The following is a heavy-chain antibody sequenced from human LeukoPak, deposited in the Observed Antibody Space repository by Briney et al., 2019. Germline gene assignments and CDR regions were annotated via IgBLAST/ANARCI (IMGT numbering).Heavy chain of an antibody. CDR2: IKQDGSET. CDR1: GFTFSNYW. J-gene: IGHJ4*02. CDR3: ARDFWGAYRVDYFDY. D-gene: IGHD3-3*01. V-gene: IGHV3-7*01. Sequence: GGSLRLSCAASGFTFSNYWMSWVRRAPGKGLKWVANIKQDGSETYYVDSLRGRFTISRDNAKKSLYLQMNSLRAEDTAVYYCARDFWGAYRVDYFDYWGQGTLVTVSS.